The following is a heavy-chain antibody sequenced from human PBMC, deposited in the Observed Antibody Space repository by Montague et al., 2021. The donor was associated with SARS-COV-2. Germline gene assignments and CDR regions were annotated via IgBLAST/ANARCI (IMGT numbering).Heavy chain of an antibody. D-gene: IGHD2-15*01. CDR1: GGSFSGYY. J-gene: IGHJ5*02. Sequence: SETLSLTCAVYGGSFSGYYWSWIRQPPGKGLEWIGEINHSGSTNYNPSLKSRVTISVDTSKNQFSLKLSSVTAADTAVYYCARHVIREGNVVVGALNWFDPWGQGTLVTVSS. CDR3: ARHVIREGNVVVGALNWFDP. V-gene: IGHV4-34*01. CDR2: INHSGST.